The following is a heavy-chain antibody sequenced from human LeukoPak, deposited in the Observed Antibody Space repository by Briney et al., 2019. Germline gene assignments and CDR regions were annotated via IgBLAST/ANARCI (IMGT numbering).Heavy chain of an antibody. J-gene: IGHJ4*02. D-gene: IGHD3-22*01. CDR1: GGSFSGYY. Sequence: SETRSLTCAVYGGSFSGYYWSWIRQPPGKGLEWIGEINHSGSTNYNPSLKSRVTISVDTSKNQFSLKLSSVTAADTAVYSCARARRVNPYYYDSSGYYCLFDYWGQGTLVTVSS. V-gene: IGHV4-34*01. CDR2: INHSGST. CDR3: ARARRVNPYYYDSSGYYCLFDY.